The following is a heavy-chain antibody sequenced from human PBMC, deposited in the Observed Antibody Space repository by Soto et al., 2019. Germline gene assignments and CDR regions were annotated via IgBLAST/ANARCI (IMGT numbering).Heavy chain of an antibody. CDR1: GFTFSSYG. J-gene: IGHJ4*02. D-gene: IGHD1-26*01. CDR2: ISYDGSNN. Sequence: QVQLVESGGGVVQPGRSLRLSCAASGFTFSSYGMHWVRQAPGKGLEWVAVISYDGSNNYYGDSVKGRFTISRDDSKQTLYLQMNSLRPEDTAVHHCARDGQWELLSWYCYSWGQGTLVTVSS. CDR3: ARDGQWELLSWYCYS. V-gene: IGHV3-30*03.